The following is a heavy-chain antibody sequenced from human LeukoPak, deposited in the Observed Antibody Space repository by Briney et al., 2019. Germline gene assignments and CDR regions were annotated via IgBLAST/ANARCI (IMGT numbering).Heavy chain of an antibody. CDR3: ARTNYGDYGTGNNWFDP. Sequence: PSETLSLTCTVSGGSISSYYWSWIRQPPGKGLEWIGYIYYSGSTNYNPSLKSRVTISVDTSRNQFSLKLSSVTAADTAVYYCARTNYGDYGTGNNWFDPWGQGALVTVSS. D-gene: IGHD4-17*01. J-gene: IGHJ5*02. CDR2: IYYSGST. CDR1: GGSISSYY. V-gene: IGHV4-59*01.